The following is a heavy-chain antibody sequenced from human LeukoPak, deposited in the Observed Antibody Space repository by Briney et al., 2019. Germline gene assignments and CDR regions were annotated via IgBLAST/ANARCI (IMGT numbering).Heavy chain of an antibody. D-gene: IGHD1-7*01. J-gene: IGHJ4*02. CDR3: ARDDDWNYEDY. Sequence: GGSLRLSCAASGFTFSNAWMSWVRQAPGKGLEWVTNIKQDGTEKYYVDSVKGRFTISRDNAKNSLYLQMNSLRADDTAVYYCARDDDWNYEDYWGQGTLVTVSS. CDR1: GFTFSNAW. V-gene: IGHV3-7*01. CDR2: IKQDGTEK.